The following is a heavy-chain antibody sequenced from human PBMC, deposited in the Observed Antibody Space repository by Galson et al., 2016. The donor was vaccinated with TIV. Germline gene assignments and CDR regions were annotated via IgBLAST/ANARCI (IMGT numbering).Heavy chain of an antibody. Sequence: SVKVSCKASGDTFSSYPFNWVRQAPGQGLEWMGGIIPLFGEAHYAQKFQGRVTIGADESTSTVYMELRSLRSGDTAVYYCAKCRNTAMDTYYYYYGLDVWGQGTTVTVSS. V-gene: IGHV1-69*13. J-gene: IGHJ6*02. CDR2: IIPLFGEA. CDR3: AKCRNTAMDTYYYYYGLDV. D-gene: IGHD5-18*01. CDR1: GDTFSSYP.